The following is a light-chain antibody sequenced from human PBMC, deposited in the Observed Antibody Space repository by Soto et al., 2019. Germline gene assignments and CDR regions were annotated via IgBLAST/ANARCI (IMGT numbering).Light chain of an antibody. CDR2: GAS. CDR1: QSVSSSY. J-gene: IGKJ3*01. Sequence: EIVLTQSPGTLSLSPGERATLSCRASQSVSSSYLAWYQQKPGQAPRLLIYGASTRATGIPDRFSGSASGTDLTLTISRLDPEDFAVYYCQQYDRSAPGLTFGPGTKVDIK. V-gene: IGKV3-20*01. CDR3: QQYDRSAPGLT.